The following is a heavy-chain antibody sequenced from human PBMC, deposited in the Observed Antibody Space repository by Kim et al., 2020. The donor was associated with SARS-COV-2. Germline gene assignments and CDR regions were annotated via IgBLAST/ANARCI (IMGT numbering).Heavy chain of an antibody. J-gene: IGHJ3*02. CDR2: ISGSGGST. V-gene: IGHV3-23*01. Sequence: GGSLRLSCASSGFTFSSYAMSWVRQAPGKGLEWVSAISGSGGSTYYADSVKGRFTISRDNSKNTLYLQMNSLRAEDTAVYYCAKDWGPRYDYVWGSLPMGSDAFDIWGQGTMVTVSS. D-gene: IGHD3-16*01. CDR1: GFTFSSYA. CDR3: AKDWGPRYDYVWGSLPMGSDAFDI.